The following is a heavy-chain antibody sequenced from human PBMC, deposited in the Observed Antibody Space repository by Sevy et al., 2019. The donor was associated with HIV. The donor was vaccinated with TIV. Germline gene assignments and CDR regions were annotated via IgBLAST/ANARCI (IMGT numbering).Heavy chain of an antibody. J-gene: IGHJ5*02. CDR2: ISSSGSSI. CDR3: TRNGGAFDNGFDP. V-gene: IGHV3-48*03. D-gene: IGHD2-8*01. CDR1: GFTFSSYD. Sequence: GGSLRLSCTASGFTFSSYDMNWVRQAPGKGLEWVSKISSSGSSIYYADSVKGRFTISRDNAKNSLNLQMNSLRAEDTAVYYCTRNGGAFDNGFDPWGQRTLVNVSS.